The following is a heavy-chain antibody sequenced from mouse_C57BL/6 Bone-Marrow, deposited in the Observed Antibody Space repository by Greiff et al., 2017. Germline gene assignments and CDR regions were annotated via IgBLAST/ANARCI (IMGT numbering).Heavy chain of an antibody. CDR3: ARSGRNYFDY. CDR1: GYTFTSYW. Sequence: VQLQPPGAELVKPGASVKLSCKASGYTFTSYWMHWVKQRPGQGLEWIGMIHPNSGSTNYNEKFKSKATLTVDKSSSTAYMQLSSLTSEDSAVYYCARSGRNYFDYWGQGTTLTVSS. D-gene: IGHD3-2*02. J-gene: IGHJ2*01. V-gene: IGHV1-64*01. CDR2: IHPNSGST.